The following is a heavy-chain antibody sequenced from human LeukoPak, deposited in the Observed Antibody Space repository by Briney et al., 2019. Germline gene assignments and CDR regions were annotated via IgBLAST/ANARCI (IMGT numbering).Heavy chain of an antibody. Sequence: RGALRLSCAASGFTFDDYAMPWVRQAPGKGLELVYLIHGDDGSTYYAASVKGRCTISRDNSKNSLYLQMNSLRTEDTALYYCAKGQYCTSTSCYFGYYYYRDVWGKGTTVTVSS. D-gene: IGHD2-2*01. CDR3: AKGQYCTSTSCYFGYYYYRDV. V-gene: IGHV3-43*02. CDR2: IHGDDGST. J-gene: IGHJ6*03. CDR1: GFTFDDYA.